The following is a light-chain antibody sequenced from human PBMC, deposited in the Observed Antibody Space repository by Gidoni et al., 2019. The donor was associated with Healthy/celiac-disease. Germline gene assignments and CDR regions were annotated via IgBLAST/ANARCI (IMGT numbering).Light chain of an antibody. J-gene: IGKJ3*01. CDR3: QQYGSSHFT. V-gene: IGKV3-20*01. CDR2: GAS. Sequence: VLTQSPGTLSLSPGERATLSGRASQSVSSSYLAWYQQKPGQAPRLLIYGASSRATGIPDRFSGSGSGTDFTLTISRLEPEDFAVYYCQQYGSSHFTFGPGTKVDIK. CDR1: QSVSSSY.